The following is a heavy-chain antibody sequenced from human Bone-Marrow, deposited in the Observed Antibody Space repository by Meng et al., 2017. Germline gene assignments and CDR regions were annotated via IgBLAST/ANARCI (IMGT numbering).Heavy chain of an antibody. Sequence: AETLSLTCTVSGASMRSYYWSWIRQAPGKGLEWIGEISYSGSTNYNPSLNSRVTISMDTSKMQFSLKLSSVAAADTAVYYCASAPINYDQLTGYYSGAFDIWGPGKMVNVSS. CDR1: GASMRSYY. CDR2: ISYSGST. CDR3: ASAPINYDQLTGYYSGAFDI. D-gene: IGHD3-9*01. J-gene: IGHJ3*02. V-gene: IGHV4-59*01.